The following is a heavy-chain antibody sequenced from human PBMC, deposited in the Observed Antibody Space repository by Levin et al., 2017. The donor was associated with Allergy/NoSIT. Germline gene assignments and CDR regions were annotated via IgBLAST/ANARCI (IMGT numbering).Heavy chain of an antibody. CDR1: GAALNLLT. V-gene: IGHV1-24*01. D-gene: IGHD1-26*01. J-gene: IGHJ5*02. CDR2: FDPVDGEL. Sequence: GESLKISCKVSGAALNLLTMHWVRQPPGKGLEWVGGFDPVDGELNYAKKFQGRVTVTEDTATQTVFMELRDLRSEDTAVYFCATVRWDVFDPWGQGTLVIVSS. CDR3: ATVRWDVFDP.